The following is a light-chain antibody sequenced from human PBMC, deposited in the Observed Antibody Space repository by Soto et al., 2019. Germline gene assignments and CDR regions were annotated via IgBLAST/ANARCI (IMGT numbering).Light chain of an antibody. V-gene: IGKV1-33*01. CDR2: DAS. CDR3: QQYSSRLS. J-gene: IGKJ4*01. CDR1: HAGGWN. Sequence: DIQMTQPPSSLSASVEDRVTTASHSSHAGGWNLNWFQQKPGEAPKLLIYDASNLERGVPSRFSGSGSGTDFSLTISSLQPEDVATYFCQQYSSRLSFGGGTEVDLK.